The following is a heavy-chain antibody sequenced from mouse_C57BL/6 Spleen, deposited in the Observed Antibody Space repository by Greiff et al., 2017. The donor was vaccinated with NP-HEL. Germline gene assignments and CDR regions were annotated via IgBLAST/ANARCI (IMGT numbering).Heavy chain of an antibody. CDR2: FYPGSGSI. V-gene: IGHV1-62-2*01. CDR3: ARHEEESYEYDVEMDY. D-gene: IGHD2-4*01. CDR1: GYTFTEYT. Sequence: VQLQQSGAELVKPGASVKLSCKASGYTFTEYTIHWVKQRPGQGLEWIGWFYPGSGSIKYNEKFKDKATLTAAKSSSTVYLELSRLTSEDSAVYFCARHEEESYEYDVEMDYWGQGTSVTVSS. J-gene: IGHJ4*01.